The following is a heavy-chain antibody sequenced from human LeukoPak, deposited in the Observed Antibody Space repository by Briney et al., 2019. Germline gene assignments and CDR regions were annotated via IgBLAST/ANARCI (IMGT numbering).Heavy chain of an antibody. CDR3: ARTPIAAAWWAFDI. CDR1: GFTFSSYA. CDR2: IYYSGST. J-gene: IGHJ3*02. V-gene: IGHV4-39*01. D-gene: IGHD6-13*01. Sequence: GSLRLSCAASGFTFSSYAMSWVRQAPGKGLEWIGSIYYSGSTYYNPSLKSRVTISVDTSKNQFSLKLSSVTAADTAVYYCARTPIAAAWWAFDIWGQGTMVTASS.